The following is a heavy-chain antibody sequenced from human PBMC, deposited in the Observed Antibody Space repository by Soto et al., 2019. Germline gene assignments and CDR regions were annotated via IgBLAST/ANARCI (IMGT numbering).Heavy chain of an antibody. Sequence: QVQLVQSGAEVKKPGSAVKVSCKTSGGTFREYAISWVRQAPGQGLEWLGGIIPIFGTINYAQNFQGRVTTSADKSTSTAYMDLRSLRSGDTAVYYCGRGYCTSTTCEDYYVMDVWGQGTTVTVSS. CDR2: IIPIFGTI. V-gene: IGHV1-69*06. CDR1: GGTFREYA. D-gene: IGHD2-2*01. J-gene: IGHJ6*02. CDR3: GRGYCTSTTCEDYYVMDV.